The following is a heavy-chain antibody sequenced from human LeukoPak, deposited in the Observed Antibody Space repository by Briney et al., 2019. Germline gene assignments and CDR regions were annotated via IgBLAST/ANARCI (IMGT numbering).Heavy chain of an antibody. CDR1: GFTFSSYS. V-gene: IGHV3-21*04. D-gene: IGHD4-17*01. Sequence: PGGSLRLSCAASGFTFSSYSMNWVRQAPGKGLEWVSSISRSSNYIYYADSVKGRFTISRDNAKNSLYLQMNSLRAEDTAVYYCAKDRNGDHPYFQHWGQGTLVTVSS. CDR3: AKDRNGDHPYFQH. J-gene: IGHJ1*01. CDR2: ISRSSNYI.